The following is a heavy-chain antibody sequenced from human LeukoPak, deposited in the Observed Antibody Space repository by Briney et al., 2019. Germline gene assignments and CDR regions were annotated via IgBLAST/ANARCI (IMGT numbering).Heavy chain of an antibody. CDR1: GYTFTGYY. J-gene: IGHJ4*02. Sequence: ASVKVSCKDSGYTFTGYYMHWVRQAPGQGLEWMGWINPNSGGTNYAQKFQGRVTMTRDTSISTAYMELSRLRSDDTAVYYCARDTSFWSGTSFDYWGQGTLVTVSS. V-gene: IGHV1-2*02. CDR3: ARDTSFWSGTSFDY. CDR2: INPNSGGT. D-gene: IGHD3-3*01.